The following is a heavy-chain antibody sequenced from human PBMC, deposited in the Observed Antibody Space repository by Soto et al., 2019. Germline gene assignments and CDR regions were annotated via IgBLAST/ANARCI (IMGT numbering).Heavy chain of an antibody. Sequence: PSETLSLTCAVSGDSISSGAWWSWVRQSPGKGLQWIGEIYHSGNTRNNPSLKSRVTMSVDKSNNQFSLNLSSVTAADTAVYYCARELPVLRYFDWLSKYYFDYWGQGTLVTVSS. J-gene: IGHJ4*02. CDR2: IYHSGNT. CDR1: GDSISSGAW. CDR3: ARELPVLRYFDWLSKYYFDY. V-gene: IGHV4-4*02. D-gene: IGHD3-9*01.